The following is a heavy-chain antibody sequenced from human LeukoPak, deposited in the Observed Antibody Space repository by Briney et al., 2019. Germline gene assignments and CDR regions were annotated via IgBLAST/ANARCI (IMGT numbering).Heavy chain of an antibody. CDR3: ARDHHRRLYDSQARDTFDI. CDR1: GFTFRTYA. Sequence: PGRSLRLSCAASGFTFRTYAMHWVRQAPGKGLQWVAVISYDGNNEYYADSVKGRFTISRDNSKSTVYLQMNSLRADDTAVYYCARDHHRRLYDSQARDTFDIWGQGTMVTVSS. V-gene: IGHV3-30*04. D-gene: IGHD3-22*01. CDR2: ISYDGNNE. J-gene: IGHJ3*02.